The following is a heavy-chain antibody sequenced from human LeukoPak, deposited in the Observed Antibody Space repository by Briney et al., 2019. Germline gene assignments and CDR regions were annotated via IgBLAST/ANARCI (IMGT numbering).Heavy chain of an antibody. CDR1: GYTFNNYG. Sequence: GASVKVSCKASGYTFNNYGISWVRQAPGQGLEWVGWIRGDNGNTNYAQKFQGRVTMTSDTSISTAYMELSRLRSDNTAVYYCARDLYGGTSATFDDWGQGTLVTVSS. D-gene: IGHD4-23*01. J-gene: IGHJ5*02. V-gene: IGHV1-18*01. CDR2: IRGDNGNT. CDR3: ARDLYGGTSATFDD.